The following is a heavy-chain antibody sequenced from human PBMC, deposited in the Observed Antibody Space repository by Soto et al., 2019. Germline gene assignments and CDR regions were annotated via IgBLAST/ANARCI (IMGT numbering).Heavy chain of an antibody. CDR3: ARDRLRGYDSSGFYS. CDR1: GYTFTRYA. J-gene: IGHJ4*02. D-gene: IGHD3-22*01. Sequence: VKVSCKASGYTFTRYAMHWVRQAPGQGLEWMGWINPSDGNRNFAQKFEDRVTMTTATSTNTVFLELRSLKSDDTAIYYCARDRLRGYDSSGFYSWGQGTMVTVSS. CDR2: INPSDGNR. V-gene: IGHV1-18*01.